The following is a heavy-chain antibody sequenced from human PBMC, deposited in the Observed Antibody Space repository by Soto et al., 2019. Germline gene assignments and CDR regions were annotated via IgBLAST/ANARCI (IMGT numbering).Heavy chain of an antibody. J-gene: IGHJ4*02. CDR3: ARSGGWTRQKPIAGRFDY. Sequence: PGGSLRLSCAASGFTFSSYWMHWVRQAPGEGPVWVSRINSDGIRPIYADSVKGRFTISRDNAKKTLYLQMNSLRAEDTAVYYCARSGGWTRQKPIAGRFDYWGQGAMVTVSS. CDR1: GFTFSSYW. V-gene: IGHV3-74*01. D-gene: IGHD1-20*01. CDR2: INSDGIRP.